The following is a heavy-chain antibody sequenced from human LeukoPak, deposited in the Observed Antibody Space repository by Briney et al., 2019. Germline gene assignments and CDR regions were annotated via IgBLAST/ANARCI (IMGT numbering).Heavy chain of an antibody. D-gene: IGHD3-16*01. V-gene: IGHV3-74*01. J-gene: IGHJ4*02. CDR2: INSDGSSI. CDR3: VRDGGGGGDN. CDR1: GFTFSNYW. Sequence: GGSLRLSCAASGFTFSNYWIHWVRQAPGKGLVWVARINSDGSSINYADSVKGRFTISRDNTNNTLSLHMNSLRAEDTAVYYCVRDGGGGGDNWGQGTLVTVSS.